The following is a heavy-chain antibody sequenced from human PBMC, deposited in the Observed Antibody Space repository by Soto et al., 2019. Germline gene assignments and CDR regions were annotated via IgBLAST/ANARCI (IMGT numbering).Heavy chain of an antibody. CDR1: GFTFSIYA. J-gene: IGHJ4*02. D-gene: IGHD3-22*01. CDR2: MSRTGDNT. Sequence: GSLRLSCAASGFTFSIYAMTWVRQSPGKGLEWVSSMSRTGDNTYYADSVKGRFTISRDNSKNTLYLQMNSLRAEDTAIYYCAKDQSNSNPLYYFDFWGPGTLVTVSS. V-gene: IGHV3-23*01. CDR3: AKDQSNSNPLYYFDF.